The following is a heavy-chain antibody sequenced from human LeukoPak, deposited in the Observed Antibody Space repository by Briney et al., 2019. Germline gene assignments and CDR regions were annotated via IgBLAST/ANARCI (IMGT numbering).Heavy chain of an antibody. CDR2: ISTNDGST. V-gene: IGHV3-23*01. Sequence: PGGSLRLSCAASGFSLSNYGMSWVRQAPGKGLEWVSIISTNDGSTYYAYSGKGRFTMSRDNSENTLYLQMNSLRAEDTAVYYCAQRAYCSGASCYHHFDYWGQGTLVTVSS. D-gene: IGHD2-15*01. J-gene: IGHJ4*02. CDR3: AQRAYCSGASCYHHFDY. CDR1: GFSLSNYG.